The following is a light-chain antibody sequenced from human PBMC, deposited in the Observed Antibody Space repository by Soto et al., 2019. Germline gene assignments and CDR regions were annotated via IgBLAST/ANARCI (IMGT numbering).Light chain of an antibody. CDR2: KAS. Sequence: DIHMTQSPSTLSASVGDRVTITCRASQSISSWLAWYQQKPGKAPKLLIYKASSLESGVPSRFSGSGSGTEFTLTISSLQPDDFATYYCQQYNNWPPITFGQGTRREIK. CDR1: QSISSW. V-gene: IGKV1-5*03. J-gene: IGKJ5*01. CDR3: QQYNNWPPIT.